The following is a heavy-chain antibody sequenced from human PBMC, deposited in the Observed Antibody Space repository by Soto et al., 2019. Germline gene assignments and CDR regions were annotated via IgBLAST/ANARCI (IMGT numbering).Heavy chain of an antibody. D-gene: IGHD1-26*01. V-gene: IGHV3-23*01. CDR2: ISGSGGST. CDR3: AKDSRSYPFDY. J-gene: IGHJ4*02. CDR1: GFTFSSYA. Sequence: GGSLRLSCAASGFTFSSYAMSWVRQAPGKGLEWVSAISGSGGSTYYADSVKGRFTISRDNSKNTLYLQMNSLRAEDTAEYHCAKDSRSYPFDYWGQGTLVTVSS.